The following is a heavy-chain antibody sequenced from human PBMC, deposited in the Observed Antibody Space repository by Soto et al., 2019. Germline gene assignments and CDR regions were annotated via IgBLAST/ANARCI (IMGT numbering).Heavy chain of an antibody. Sequence: ASVKVSCKASGYTFTSYGISWVRQAPGQGLEWMGWISAYNGNTNYAQKLQGRVTMTTDTSTSTAYMELRSLRSDDTAVYYCARVVPTDYYDSSGWCDYWGQGTLVTVCS. CDR1: GYTFTSYG. V-gene: IGHV1-18*01. CDR2: ISAYNGNT. CDR3: ARVVPTDYYDSSGWCDY. D-gene: IGHD3-22*01. J-gene: IGHJ4*02.